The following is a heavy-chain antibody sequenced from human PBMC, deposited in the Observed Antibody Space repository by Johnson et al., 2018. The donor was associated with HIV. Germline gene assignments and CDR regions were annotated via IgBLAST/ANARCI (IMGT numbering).Heavy chain of an antibody. J-gene: IGHJ3*02. CDR3: ARDPSPIVGATYAFDI. D-gene: IGHD1-26*01. CDR2: IIGSGGST. CDR1: GFTFSSYA. V-gene: IGHV3-23*04. Sequence: VQLVESGGGLVQPGGSLSLSCAASGFTFSSYAMSWVRQAPGKGLEWVSTIIGSGGSTYYAESVKGRFTISRDNSKNTVYLQMNSLRAEDTAVYYCARDPSPIVGATYAFDIWGQGTMVTVSS.